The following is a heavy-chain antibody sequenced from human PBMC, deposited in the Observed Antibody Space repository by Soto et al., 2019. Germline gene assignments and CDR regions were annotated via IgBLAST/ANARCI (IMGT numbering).Heavy chain of an antibody. V-gene: IGHV1-8*01. CDR3: ARMAASGSLNWFDP. CDR2: MNPGSGNT. D-gene: IGHD3-10*01. CDR1: GYTFTNYE. Sequence: QVQLVQSGAEVKKPGASVKVSCKASGYTFTNYEINWVRQATGQGLEWMGWMNPGSGNTGYAHKFQGRVTMTRNISISTAYMALSRLGSDDTAIYYWARMAASGSLNWFDPWGQGTLVTVSS. J-gene: IGHJ5*02.